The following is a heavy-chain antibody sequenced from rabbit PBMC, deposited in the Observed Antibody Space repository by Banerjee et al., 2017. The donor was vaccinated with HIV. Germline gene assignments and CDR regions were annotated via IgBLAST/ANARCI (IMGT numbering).Heavy chain of an antibody. CDR3: ARDLDNYGGGDYDANFCL. CDR2: IYISSGST. Sequence: QEQLVESGGGLVKPGASLTLTCTASGFSFSGRDWVCWVRQAPGKGLEWIACIYISSGSTWYASWAKGRFTISKTSSTTVTLQMTSLTAADMATYFCARDLDNYGGGDYDANFCLWGPGTLVTVS. CDR1: GFSFSGRDW. V-gene: IGHV1S45*01. D-gene: IGHD6-1*01. J-gene: IGHJ4*01.